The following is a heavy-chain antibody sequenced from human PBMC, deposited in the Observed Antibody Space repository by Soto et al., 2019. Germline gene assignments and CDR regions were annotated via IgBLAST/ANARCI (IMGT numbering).Heavy chain of an antibody. CDR3: ARKATVTTCFDY. J-gene: IGHJ4*02. Sequence: SETLSLTCTFSGGSISSGGYYWSWIRQHPGKGLEWIGYIYYSGSTYYNPSLKSRVTISVDTSKNQFSLKLSSVTAADTAVYYCARKATVTTCFDYWGQGTLVTVSS. D-gene: IGHD4-17*01. CDR2: IYYSGST. CDR1: GGSISSGGYY. V-gene: IGHV4-31*03.